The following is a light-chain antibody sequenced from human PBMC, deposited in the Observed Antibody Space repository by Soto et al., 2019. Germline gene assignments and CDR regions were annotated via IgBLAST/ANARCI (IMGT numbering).Light chain of an antibody. CDR3: QQRSNWPPGVT. J-gene: IGKJ5*01. CDR1: QSVSSSY. Sequence: EIVLTQSPGTLSLSPGERATLSCRAIQSVSSSYLGWYQQKPGQAPRLLIYDASNRASGIPDRFSGSGSGTDFTLTISRLEPEDFAVYYCQQRSNWPPGVTFGQGTRLEIK. CDR2: DAS. V-gene: IGKV3D-20*02.